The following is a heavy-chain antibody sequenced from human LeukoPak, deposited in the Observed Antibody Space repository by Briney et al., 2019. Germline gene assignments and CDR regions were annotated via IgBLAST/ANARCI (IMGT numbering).Heavy chain of an antibody. CDR1: GFTFSSYW. CDR3: ARGGVIAEEDAFDI. CDR2: IKQDGSEK. D-gene: IGHD2-21*01. J-gene: IGHJ3*02. Sequence: GRSPRLSCAASGFTFSSYWMSWVRQAPGKGLEWVANIKQDGSEKYYVDSVKGRFTISRDNAKNSLYPQMNSLRAEDTAVYYCARGGVIAEEDAFDIWGQGTMVTVSS. V-gene: IGHV3-7*01.